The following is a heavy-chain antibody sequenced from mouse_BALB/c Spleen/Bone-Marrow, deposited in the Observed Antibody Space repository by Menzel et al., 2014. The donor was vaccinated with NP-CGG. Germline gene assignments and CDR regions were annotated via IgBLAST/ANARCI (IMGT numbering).Heavy chain of an antibody. J-gene: IGHJ2*01. Sequence: EVQLVESGPGLVKPSQSLSLTCTVTCYSITSDYACNWIRQFPGNKLEWMGYISYSGSTSYNPSLKSRISITRDTSKNQFFLQLNSVTTEDTATYYCARKDYYGSSNFDYWGQGTTLTVPS. CDR3: ARKDYYGSSNFDY. V-gene: IGHV3-2*02. CDR1: CYSITSDYA. D-gene: IGHD1-1*01. CDR2: ISYSGST.